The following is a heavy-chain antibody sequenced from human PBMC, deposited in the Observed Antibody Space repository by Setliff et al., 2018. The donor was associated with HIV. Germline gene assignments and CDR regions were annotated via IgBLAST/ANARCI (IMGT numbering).Heavy chain of an antibody. Sequence: KVSCKASGSTFSTYDINWVRQASGQGPEWMGWMNPNSGNTGYAPKLQGRVTMTRNTSISTAYMELSSLRSDDTAVYYCASSWSRVPYYGMDVWGQGTTFTVSS. V-gene: IGHV1-8*01. J-gene: IGHJ6*02. CDR1: GSTFSTYD. D-gene: IGHD6-13*01. CDR3: ASSWSRVPYYGMDV. CDR2: MNPNSGNT.